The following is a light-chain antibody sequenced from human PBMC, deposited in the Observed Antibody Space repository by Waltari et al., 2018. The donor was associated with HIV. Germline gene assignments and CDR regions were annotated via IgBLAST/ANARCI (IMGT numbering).Light chain of an antibody. J-gene: IGLJ3*02. Sequence: SSELTQDPAVSVALGQTVTITCQGDSLRNYYASWHQRKPGQAPILVIYDKNTRPSGIPDRFSGSTSGNTASLTITGSQAEDEADYYCASRDNNGKRVLFGGGTKVTVL. CDR3: ASRDNNGKRVL. CDR2: DKN. V-gene: IGLV3-19*01. CDR1: SLRNYY.